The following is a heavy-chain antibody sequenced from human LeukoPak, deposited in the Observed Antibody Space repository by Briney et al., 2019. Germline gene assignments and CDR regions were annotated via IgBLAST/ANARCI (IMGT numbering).Heavy chain of an antibody. Sequence: RASVKVSCKASGYTFTSYAMHWVRQAPGQRLEWMGWINAGNGNTKYSQKFQGRVTITRDTSASTAYMELSSLRSEDTAVYYCAREVTMVRGVILENYFDYWGQGTLVTVSS. CDR2: INAGNGNT. V-gene: IGHV1-3*01. D-gene: IGHD3-10*01. CDR1: GYTFTSYA. J-gene: IGHJ4*02. CDR3: AREVTMVRGVILENYFDY.